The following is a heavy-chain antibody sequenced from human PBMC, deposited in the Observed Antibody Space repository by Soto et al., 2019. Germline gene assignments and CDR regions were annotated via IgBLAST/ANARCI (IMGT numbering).Heavy chain of an antibody. J-gene: IGHJ6*03. CDR1: GGSIDNYY. V-gene: IGHV4-59*08. Sequence: QVQLQESGPGLVKPSETLSLTCTVSGGSIDNYYWSWIRQPPGKGLEWIGYIYYSGSTNYNPSLQSRVTISVDTSKKQFALKLSSVTAADTAVYYCARPHYYYYYPDVWGKGTTVTVSS. CDR3: ARPHYYYYYPDV. CDR2: IYYSGST.